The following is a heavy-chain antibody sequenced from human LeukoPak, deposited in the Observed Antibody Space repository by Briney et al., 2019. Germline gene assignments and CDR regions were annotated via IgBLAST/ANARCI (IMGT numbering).Heavy chain of an antibody. Sequence: PGGSLRLSCAAPGFTVISSHIAWVRQAVGKGLEWVSFIYSGVDTSYADSVKGRFTISRDSSKNTLYLQMNSLRAEDTAVYYCARVYNYVFDYWGQGTLVTVSS. J-gene: IGHJ4*02. D-gene: IGHD3-10*02. CDR2: IYSGVDT. V-gene: IGHV3-53*01. CDR1: GFTVISSH. CDR3: ARVYNYVFDY.